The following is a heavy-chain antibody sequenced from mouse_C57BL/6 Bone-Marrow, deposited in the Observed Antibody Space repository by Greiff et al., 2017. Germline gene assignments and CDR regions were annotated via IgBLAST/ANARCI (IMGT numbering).Heavy chain of an antibody. J-gene: IGHJ1*03. CDR3: ALYYSNTWYFDV. CDR1: GYTFTSYG. D-gene: IGHD2-5*01. CDR2: IYPRSGNT. V-gene: IGHV1-81*01. Sequence: QVQLQQSGAELARPGASVKLSCKASGYTFTSYGISWVKRRTGQGLEWIGEIYPRSGNTYYNEKFKGKATLTADKSSSTAYMELRSLTSEDSAVYFCALYYSNTWYFDVWGTGTTVTVSS.